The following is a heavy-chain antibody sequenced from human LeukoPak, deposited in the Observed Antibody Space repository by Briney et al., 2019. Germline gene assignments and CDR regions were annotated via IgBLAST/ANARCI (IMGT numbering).Heavy chain of an antibody. CDR1: GGSVTTYH. Sequence: SETLSLTCTVSGGSVTTYHWSWVRHPPGKGLEWVGYIYYSGSINYNPSLNSRVTISLDTSKNEFSLKLRSVTAADTAVYYCARYPGASGDSYYFDYWGQGTRVTVSS. CDR2: IYYSGSI. CDR3: ARYPGASGDSYYFDY. D-gene: IGHD4-17*01. V-gene: IGHV4-59*02. J-gene: IGHJ4*02.